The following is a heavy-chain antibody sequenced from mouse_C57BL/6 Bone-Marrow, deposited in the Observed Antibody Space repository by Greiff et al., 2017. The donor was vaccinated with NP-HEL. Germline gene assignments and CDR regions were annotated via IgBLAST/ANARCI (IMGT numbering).Heavy chain of an antibody. V-gene: IGHV1-19*01. CDR2: INPYNGGT. CDR1: GYTFTDYY. D-gene: IGHD2-3*01. Sequence: EVQLQQSGPVLVKPGASVKMSCKASGYTFTDYYMNWVKQSPGKSLEWIGVINPYNGGTSYNQKFKGKATLTVDKFSSTAYMELKSLTSEDSAVYYCARGVYDGYSWYFDVWGTGTTVTVSS. CDR3: ARGVYDGYSWYFDV. J-gene: IGHJ1*03.